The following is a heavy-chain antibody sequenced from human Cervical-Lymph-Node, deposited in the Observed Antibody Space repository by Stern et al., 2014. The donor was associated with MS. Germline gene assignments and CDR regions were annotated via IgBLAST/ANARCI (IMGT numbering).Heavy chain of an antibody. CDR2: VSTTGTT. V-gene: IGHV4-4*07. Sequence: QVQLQESGPRQVKTAETLSLTCSVSRGSISTYYWSWIRQAAGKGLEWMGRVSTTGTTGYTPSLKNRVPLSVARSKNQFSLQLKSVTAADTAMYFCARDGSWSPLDYWGQGILVTVSS. CDR3: ARDGSWSPLDY. CDR1: RGSISTYY. D-gene: IGHD6-13*01. J-gene: IGHJ4*02.